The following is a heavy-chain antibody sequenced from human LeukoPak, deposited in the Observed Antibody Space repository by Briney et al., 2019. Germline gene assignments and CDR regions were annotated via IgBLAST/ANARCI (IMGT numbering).Heavy chain of an antibody. CDR1: GFTFSSYA. D-gene: IGHD3-9*01. Sequence: GGSLRLSCAASGFTFSSYAMHWIRQAPGKGLEWVSYISSSGSTIYYADSVKGRFTISRDNAKNSLYLQMNSLRAEDTAVYYCARDLDILTALGYWGQGTLVTVSS. CDR3: ARDLDILTALGY. V-gene: IGHV3-48*04. J-gene: IGHJ4*02. CDR2: ISSSGSTI.